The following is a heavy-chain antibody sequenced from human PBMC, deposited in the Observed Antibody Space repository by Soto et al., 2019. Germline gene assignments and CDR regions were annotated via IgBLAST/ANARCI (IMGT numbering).Heavy chain of an antibody. CDR2: IYYSGST. V-gene: IGHV4-59*01. J-gene: IGHJ4*02. D-gene: IGHD3-22*01. CDR1: GGSISSYY. CDR3: ARDGSGYYFDY. Sequence: QVQLQESGPGLVKPSETLSLTCTVSGGSISSYYWSWIRQPPGKGLEWIGYIYYSGSTNYNPSLKSRVTISVDTSKNQFSLKLSSVTAADTAVYYCARDGSGYYFDYWGQGTLVTVSS.